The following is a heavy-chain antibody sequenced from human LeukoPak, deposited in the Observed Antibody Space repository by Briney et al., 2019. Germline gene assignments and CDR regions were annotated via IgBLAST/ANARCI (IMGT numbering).Heavy chain of an antibody. Sequence: SETLSLTCTVSGDSFTSVTDYWAWIRQPPGKGLEWIASGDYSGGTYYNPSLESRVAISADMSKNQISLKLSSVTAADTAVYYCARVVVITRYYYYYYMDVWGKGTTVAVSS. V-gene: IGHV4-39*07. D-gene: IGHD3-22*01. CDR1: GDSFTSVTDY. CDR2: GDYSGGT. J-gene: IGHJ6*03. CDR3: ARVVVITRYYYYYYMDV.